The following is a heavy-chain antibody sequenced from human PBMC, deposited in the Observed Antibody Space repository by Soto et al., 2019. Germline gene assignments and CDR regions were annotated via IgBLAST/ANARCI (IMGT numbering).Heavy chain of an antibody. CDR3: ARDGNYDFWSGYYLTDY. CDR2: ISSSGSTI. Sequence: SWGSLRLSCAASGFTFSDYYMSWIRQAPGKGLEWVSYISSSGSTIYYADSVKGRFTISRDNAKNSLYLQMNSLRAEDTAVYYCARDGNYDFWSGYYLTDYWGQGTLVTVSS. V-gene: IGHV3-11*01. CDR1: GFTFSDYY. D-gene: IGHD3-3*01. J-gene: IGHJ4*02.